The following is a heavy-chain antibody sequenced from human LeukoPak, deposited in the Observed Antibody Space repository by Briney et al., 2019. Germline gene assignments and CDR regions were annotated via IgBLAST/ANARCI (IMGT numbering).Heavy chain of an antibody. J-gene: IGHJ6*03. V-gene: IGHV4-59*01. Sequence: PSETLSLTCTVSGGSISSYYWSWIRQPPGKGLEWIGYIYYSGSTNYNPSLKSRVTLSVDTSKNQFSLKLSSVTAADTAVYYCARVGYSSGWTHRIYYYYIDVWGKGTTVTISS. D-gene: IGHD6-19*01. CDR2: IYYSGST. CDR3: ARVGYSSGWTHRIYYYYIDV. CDR1: GGSISSYY.